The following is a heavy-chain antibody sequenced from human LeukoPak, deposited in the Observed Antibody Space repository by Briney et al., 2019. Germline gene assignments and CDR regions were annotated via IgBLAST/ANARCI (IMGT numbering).Heavy chain of an antibody. CDR2: IYGGGST. J-gene: IGHJ4*02. CDR1: GFTVNSNY. V-gene: IGHV3-53*01. D-gene: IGHD3-10*01. Sequence: GGSLRLSCAASGFTVNSNYMSWVRQAPGKGLEWVSVIYGGGSTYYADSVKGRFTISRDTSKNTVNLEMNSLRAEDTAVYYCARDLGGPVYYFDYWGQGTLVTVSS. CDR3: ARDLGGPVYYFDY.